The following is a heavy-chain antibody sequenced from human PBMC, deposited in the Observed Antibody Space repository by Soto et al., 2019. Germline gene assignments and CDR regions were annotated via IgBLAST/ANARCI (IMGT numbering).Heavy chain of an antibody. V-gene: IGHV4-59*01. Sequence: SETLSLTCAVSGGSISGYYWSWIRQPPGKGLEWIGYMYNTGSTVYNPSFKSRVTISVDTSKNQFSLKLNSVTAADTAVYYWARRGSGSYSDYWGQGTLVTVSS. J-gene: IGHJ4*02. CDR3: ARRGSGSYSDY. D-gene: IGHD3-10*01. CDR2: MYNTGST. CDR1: GGSISGYY.